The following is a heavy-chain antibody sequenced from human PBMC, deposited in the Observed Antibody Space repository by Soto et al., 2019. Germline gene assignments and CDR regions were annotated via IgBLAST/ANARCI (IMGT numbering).Heavy chain of an antibody. Sequence: SVKVSCKASGGTFSSYAISLVRQAPGQGLEWMGGIIPILGTANYAQKFQGRVTITADESTSTAYMELSSLRSEDTAVYYCARDAKYYYGSGSYYMAEDYWGQGTLVTVSS. D-gene: IGHD3-10*01. CDR2: IIPILGTA. V-gene: IGHV1-69*13. CDR1: GGTFSSYA. CDR3: ARDAKYYYGSGSYYMAEDY. J-gene: IGHJ4*02.